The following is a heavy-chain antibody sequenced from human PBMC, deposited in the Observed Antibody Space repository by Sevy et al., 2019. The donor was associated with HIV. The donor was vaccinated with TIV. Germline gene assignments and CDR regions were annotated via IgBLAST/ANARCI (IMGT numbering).Heavy chain of an antibody. CDR1: GYTFTSYG. CDR2: ISAYHGNT. Sequence: ASVKVSCKASGYTFTSYGISWVRQAPGQGLEWMGWISAYHGNTNYAQKLQGRVTMTTDTSTSTAYMELRSLRSDDTAVYYWARGPRYGSGSYVWFDPWGQGTLVTVSS. J-gene: IGHJ5*02. CDR3: ARGPRYGSGSYVWFDP. V-gene: IGHV1-18*01. D-gene: IGHD3-10*01.